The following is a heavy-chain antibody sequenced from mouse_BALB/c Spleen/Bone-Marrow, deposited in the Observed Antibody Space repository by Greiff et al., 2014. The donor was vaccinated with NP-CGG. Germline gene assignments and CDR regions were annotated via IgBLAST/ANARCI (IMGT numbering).Heavy chain of an antibody. Sequence: QVQLQQSGPELVKPGASVKISCKASGYTFTDYYINWVKQKPGQGLEWIGWIYPESGNTKYNEKFKGKATLTVDTSSSTAYMQLSSLTSEDTAVYFCARWHWGAMDYWGQGTSVTVSS. CDR3: ARWHWGAMDY. J-gene: IGHJ4*01. CDR1: GYTFTDYY. CDR2: IYPESGNT. V-gene: IGHV1-84*02.